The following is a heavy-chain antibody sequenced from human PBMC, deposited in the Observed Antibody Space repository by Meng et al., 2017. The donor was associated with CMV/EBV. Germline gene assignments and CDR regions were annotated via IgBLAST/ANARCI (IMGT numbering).Heavy chain of an antibody. CDR3: ARDPVVSSTPGEWNY. CDR1: GFTFRSYS. CDR2: ISSSSSYI. J-gene: IGHJ4*02. D-gene: IGHD2-2*01. Sequence: SGFTFRSYSMNWVRQAPGKGLEWVSSISSSSSYIYYADSVKGRFTISRDNAKNSLYLQMNSLRAEDTAVYYCARDPVVSSTPGEWNYWGQGTLVTVSS. V-gene: IGHV3-21*01.